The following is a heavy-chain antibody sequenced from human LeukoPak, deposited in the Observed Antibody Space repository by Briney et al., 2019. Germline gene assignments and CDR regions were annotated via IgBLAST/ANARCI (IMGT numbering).Heavy chain of an antibody. V-gene: IGHV3-21*01. Sequence: GGSLRLSCAAAGFVFISYSMNWVRQAPWTGLECVSSISSSSTYMYYADSVKGRFTISRDNAKNSLYLQMNSLRAEDTAVYYCARDGERGELSLYMDYWGQGTLVTVSS. CDR3: ARDGERGELSLYMDY. CDR2: ISSSSTYM. CDR1: GFVFISYS. D-gene: IGHD3-16*02. J-gene: IGHJ4*02.